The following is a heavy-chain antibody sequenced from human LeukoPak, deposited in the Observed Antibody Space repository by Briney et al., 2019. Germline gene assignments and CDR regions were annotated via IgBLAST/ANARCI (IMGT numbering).Heavy chain of an antibody. J-gene: IGHJ4*02. CDR3: ARSYGSGSYSFLY. CDR1: GFIFDDYA. Sequence: PGGSLRLSCAASGFIFDDYAMHWVRQAPGKGVEWVSGISWNSGSIGYADSVKGRFTISRDNAKNSLYLQMNSLRAEDTALYYCARSYGSGSYSFLYWGQGTLVTVSS. D-gene: IGHD3-10*01. V-gene: IGHV3-9*01. CDR2: ISWNSGSI.